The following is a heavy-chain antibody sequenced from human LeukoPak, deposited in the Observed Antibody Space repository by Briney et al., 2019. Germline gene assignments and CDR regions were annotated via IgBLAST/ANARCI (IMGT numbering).Heavy chain of an antibody. J-gene: IGHJ4*02. D-gene: IGHD2-15*01. CDR3: AKAEYCSGGSCYRVFDY. CDR2: ISGSGGST. Sequence: LPGGSLRLSCAASGFTFSSYAMSWVRQAPGKELEWVSAISGSGGSTYYADSVKGRFTISRDNAKNSLYLQMNSLRAEDTAVYYCAKAEYCSGGSCYRVFDYWGQGTLVTVSS. V-gene: IGHV3-23*01. CDR1: GFTFSSYA.